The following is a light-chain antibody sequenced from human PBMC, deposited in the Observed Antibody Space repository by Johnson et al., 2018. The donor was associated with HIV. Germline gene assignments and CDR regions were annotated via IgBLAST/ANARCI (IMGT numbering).Light chain of an antibody. V-gene: IGLV1-51*02. CDR1: SSTFGNSY. J-gene: IGLJ1*01. CDR2: KNN. Sequence: QSVLTQPPSVSAAPGQRVTISCSGASSTFGNSYISWYQLLPGSPPKLLVFKNNERPSGIPDRFSGSNSGTSATLDITGLQTGDEAYYYCATWDTSLSTGGVVGTGTKVTVL. CDR3: ATWDTSLSTGGV.